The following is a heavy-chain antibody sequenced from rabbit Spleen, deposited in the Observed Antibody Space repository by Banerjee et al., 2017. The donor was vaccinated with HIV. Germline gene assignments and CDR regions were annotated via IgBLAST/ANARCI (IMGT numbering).Heavy chain of an antibody. CDR3: ARSYAGYAVDGVATFSL. CDR2: IYAGVSPIT. D-gene: IGHD6-1*01. V-gene: IGHV1S45*01. J-gene: IGHJ4*01. Sequence: QEQVEESGGDLVKPEGSLTLTCTASGFSFSSRYWICWVRQAPGKGLEWIACIYAGVSPITHYASWAKGRFTISKTSSTTVTLQMTSLTAADTATYFCARSYAGYAVDGVATFSLWGPGTLVTVS. CDR1: GFSFSSRYW.